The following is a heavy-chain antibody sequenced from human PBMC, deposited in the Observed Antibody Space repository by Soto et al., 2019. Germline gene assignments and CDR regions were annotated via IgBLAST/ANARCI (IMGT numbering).Heavy chain of an antibody. Sequence: QLQLQESGSGLVKPSQTLSLTCAVSGGSISSGGYSWSWLRQTPGKGLGWIGYIYHSGGTYYKPSLTSRVTISVDRSKNQFSLKMSSVTAADTAVYYCARWWMYAPRFDPWCQGTLVTVSS. D-gene: IGHD2-8*01. J-gene: IGHJ5*02. CDR2: IYHSGGT. CDR3: ARWWMYAPRFDP. CDR1: GGSISSGGYS. V-gene: IGHV4-30-2*01.